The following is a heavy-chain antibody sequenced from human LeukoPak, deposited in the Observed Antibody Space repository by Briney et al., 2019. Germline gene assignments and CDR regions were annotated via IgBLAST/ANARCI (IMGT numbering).Heavy chain of an antibody. J-gene: IGHJ6*03. V-gene: IGHV1-69*05. CDR1: GGTFSSYA. CDR3: ARAGSSTSSDYYCYYYMDV. CDR2: IIPIFGTA. D-gene: IGHD2-2*01. Sequence: ASVKVSCKASGGTFSSYAMSWVRQAPGQGLEWMGGIIPIFGTANYAQKFQGRVTITTDESTSTAYMELSSLRSEDTAVYYCARAGSSTSSDYYCYYYMDVWGKGTTVTVSS.